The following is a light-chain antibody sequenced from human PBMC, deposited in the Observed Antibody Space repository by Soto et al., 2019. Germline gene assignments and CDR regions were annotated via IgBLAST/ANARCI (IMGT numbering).Light chain of an antibody. CDR1: ASNLGGNP. CDR2: TNH. CDR3: AAWDDSLNAVV. J-gene: IGLJ2*01. V-gene: IGLV1-44*01. Sequence: QSVLTQPPSVSGTPGQKVSISCSGSASNLGGNPVNWYQHLPGAAPKLLIYTNHQRPSGVPDRFSSSKSGTSASLAISGLRSEDEADFYCAAWDDSLNAVVFGGGTKVTVL.